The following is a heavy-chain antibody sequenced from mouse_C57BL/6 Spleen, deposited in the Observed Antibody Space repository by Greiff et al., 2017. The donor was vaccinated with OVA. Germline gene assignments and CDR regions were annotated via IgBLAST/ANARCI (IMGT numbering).Heavy chain of an antibody. CDR2: INPNNGGT. CDR3: ARVQGYYYAMGY. J-gene: IGHJ4*01. Sequence: EVQLQQSGPELVKPGASVKISCKASGYTFTDYYMNWVKQSHGKSLEWIGDINPNNGGTSYKQKFKGKATLTVDNSSSTAYMELRILTSEDSAVYYCARVQGYYYAMGYWGQGTSVTVSS. V-gene: IGHV1-26*01. CDR1: GYTFTDYY.